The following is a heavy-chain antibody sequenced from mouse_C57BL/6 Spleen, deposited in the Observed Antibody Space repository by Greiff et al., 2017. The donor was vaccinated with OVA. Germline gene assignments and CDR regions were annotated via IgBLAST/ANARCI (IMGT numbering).Heavy chain of an antibody. J-gene: IGHJ1*03. CDR2: ISYDGSN. Sequence: EVKLQESGPGLVKPSQSLSLTCSVTGYSITSGYYWNWIRQFPGNKLEWMGYISYDGSNNYNPSLKNRISITRDTSKNQFFLKLNSVTTEDTATYYCARRDDYDWYFDVWGTGTRVTVSS. V-gene: IGHV3-6*01. CDR1: GYSITSGYY. CDR3: ARRDDYDWYFDV. D-gene: IGHD2-4*01.